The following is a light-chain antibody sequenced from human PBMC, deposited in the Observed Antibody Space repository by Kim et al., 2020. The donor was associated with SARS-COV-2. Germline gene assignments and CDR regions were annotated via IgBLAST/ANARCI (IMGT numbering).Light chain of an antibody. Sequence: QSALTQPASVSGSPGQSITISCTGTSSDVGAYNYVSWYQQHPGKAPKLIIFDVTGRPSGISNRFSGSKSGNTASLTISGLQAEDEADYYCSSYTSSTTLVVFGGGTQLTVL. CDR3: SSYTSSTTLVV. J-gene: IGLJ2*01. CDR1: SSDVGAYNY. CDR2: DVT. V-gene: IGLV2-14*03.